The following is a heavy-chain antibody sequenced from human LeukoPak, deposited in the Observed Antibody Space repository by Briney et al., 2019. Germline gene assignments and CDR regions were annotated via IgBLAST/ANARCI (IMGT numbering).Heavy chain of an antibody. J-gene: IGHJ4*02. Sequence: GGSLRLSCAASGFTFSTYSMHWVRQAPGKGLEWVAVISYDGKVTFYADSVKGRFTISRDNSKNTLYLHMTSLRGGDTALYYCARGVERAAAGVDYWGQGTLVTVSS. CDR2: ISYDGKVT. V-gene: IGHV3-30*03. CDR3: ARGVERAAAGVDY. CDR1: GFTFSTYS. D-gene: IGHD6-25*01.